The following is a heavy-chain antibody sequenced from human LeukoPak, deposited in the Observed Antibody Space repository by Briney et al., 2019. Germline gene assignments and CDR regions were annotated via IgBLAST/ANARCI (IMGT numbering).Heavy chain of an antibody. CDR1: GGSISSGSYY. D-gene: IGHD3-22*01. CDR3: ARETDYYDSSGYFRI. V-gene: IGHV4-61*02. CDR2: IYTSGST. Sequence: PSETLSLTCTVSGGSISSGSYYWSWIRQPAGKGLEWIGRIYTSGSTNYNPSLKSRVTISVDTSKNQFSLKLSSATAADTAVYYCARETDYYDSSGYFRIWGQGTMVTVSS. J-gene: IGHJ3*02.